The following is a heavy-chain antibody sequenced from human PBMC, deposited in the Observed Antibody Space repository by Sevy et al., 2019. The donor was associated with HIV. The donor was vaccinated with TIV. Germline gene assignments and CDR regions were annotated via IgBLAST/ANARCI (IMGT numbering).Heavy chain of an antibody. Sequence: ASVKVSCKASGYTFTSYDINWVRQATGQRLEWMGWMNRNSGNTGYAQKFQGRVTMTRNSSISTVYMEVSSLRSEDTAVSYCARGTRLRCMAYWGQGTLVTVSS. J-gene: IGHJ4*02. D-gene: IGHD3-3*01. CDR1: GYTFTSYD. V-gene: IGHV1-8*01. CDR3: ARGTRLRCMAY. CDR2: MNRNSGNT.